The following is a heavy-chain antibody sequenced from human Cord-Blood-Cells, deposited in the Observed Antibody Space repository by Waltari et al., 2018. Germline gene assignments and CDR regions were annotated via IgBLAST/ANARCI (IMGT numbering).Heavy chain of an antibody. J-gene: IGHJ4*02. V-gene: IGHV4-59*08. CDR2: IYYSGST. CDR1: GGSLSCYS. D-gene: IGHD3-22*01. CDR3: ARLDSSGYYSY. Sequence: QVQLQESGPGLVKPSETLSPPCTVSGGSLSCYSWSWIRQPPGKGLEWIGYIYYSGSTNYNPSLKSRVTISVDTSKNQFSLKLSSVTAADTAVYYCARLDSSGYYSYWGQGTLVTVSS.